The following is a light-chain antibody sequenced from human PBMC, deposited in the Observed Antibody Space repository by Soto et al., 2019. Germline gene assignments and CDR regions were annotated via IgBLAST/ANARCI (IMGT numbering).Light chain of an antibody. CDR2: AAS. Sequence: DIQMTQSPSSLSASVGDRVTITCRASQSISSYLNWYQQKPGKAPKLLIYAASSLQSGVPSRFSGSGSGTDFTLTISSLQPEDFATYYCQHYNSYPFTFGQGTELEIK. CDR1: QSISSY. CDR3: QHYNSYPFT. J-gene: IGKJ2*01. V-gene: IGKV1-39*01.